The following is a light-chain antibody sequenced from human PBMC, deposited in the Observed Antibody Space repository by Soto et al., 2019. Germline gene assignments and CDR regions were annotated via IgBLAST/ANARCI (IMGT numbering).Light chain of an antibody. V-gene: IGLV1-44*01. J-gene: IGLJ2*01. CDR1: SSNIGSNT. CDR3: AAWDDSLNGPV. CDR2: SNI. Sequence: QSVLTQPPSASGTPGQRVSISCSGSSSNIGSNTVNWYQLFPGTAPKLLIYSNIQRPSGVPDRFSGSESGTSGSLAIIGLQSEDEADYYCAAWDDSLNGPVFGGGTKVTVL.